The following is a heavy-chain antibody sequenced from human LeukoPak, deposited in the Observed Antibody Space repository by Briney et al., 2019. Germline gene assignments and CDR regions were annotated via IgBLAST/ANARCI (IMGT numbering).Heavy chain of an antibody. CDR1: GFTFRTSW. CDR2: IRQDGGTK. CDR3: ARVVYGLYFDY. Sequence: PGGSLRLSCAASGFTFRTSWMTWVRQAPGKGLEWVANIRQDGGTKYYVDSVKGRFTISRDNAKNSLYLQMNSLRAEDTAVYYCARVVYGLYFDYWGQGTLVTVSS. D-gene: IGHD4-17*01. J-gene: IGHJ4*02. V-gene: IGHV3-7*03.